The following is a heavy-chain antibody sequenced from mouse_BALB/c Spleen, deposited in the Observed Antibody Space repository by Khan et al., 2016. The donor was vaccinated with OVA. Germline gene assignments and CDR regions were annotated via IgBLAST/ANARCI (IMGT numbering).Heavy chain of an antibody. CDR1: GYSFTGYF. CDR2: INPNIGET. V-gene: IGHV1-20*02. Sequence: VQLQQSGPELVKPGASVKMSCKASGYSFTGYFMNWVMQSPGKSLEWIGRINPNIGETFYNQNFKGKATLTVDDSSSTAHMELRSLASEDSAGYYCARSYGRYVDYWGQGTPLTVSS. J-gene: IGHJ2*01. CDR3: ARSYGRYVDY. D-gene: IGHD1-1*01.